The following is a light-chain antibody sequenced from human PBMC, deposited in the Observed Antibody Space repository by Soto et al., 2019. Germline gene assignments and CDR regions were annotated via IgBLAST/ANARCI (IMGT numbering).Light chain of an antibody. Sequence: TLSPATLSVSPGERATLSCRASLSVSRNLAWYQQNPGQAPRLLIFDASTRATGIPARFSGSGSGTEFTLTITSLQSEDFAVYYCQQYNAWPRTFGQGTKVDIK. V-gene: IGKV3-15*01. J-gene: IGKJ1*01. CDR1: LSVSRN. CDR3: QQYNAWPRT. CDR2: DAS.